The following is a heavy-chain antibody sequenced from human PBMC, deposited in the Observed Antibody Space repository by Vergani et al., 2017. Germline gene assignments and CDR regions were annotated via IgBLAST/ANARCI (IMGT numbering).Heavy chain of an antibody. J-gene: IGHJ6*03. Sequence: QVQLQQWGGGLLKPSETLSLTCVVNGGSFTSYHWTWIRQSPGEGLEWVGDIDHTGRPDYNPSLQSRLTMSVDKSRIKFSLTLNSVTATDTAIYFCARVNTETNGHLYYYYYMDVWGQGTAVTVS. CDR1: GGSFTSYH. CDR3: ARVNTETNGHLYYYYYMDV. CDR2: IDHTGRP. V-gene: IGHV4-34*01. D-gene: IGHD4-11*01.